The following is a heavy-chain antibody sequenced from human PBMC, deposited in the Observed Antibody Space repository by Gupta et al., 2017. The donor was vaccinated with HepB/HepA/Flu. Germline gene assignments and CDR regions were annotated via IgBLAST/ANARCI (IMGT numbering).Heavy chain of an antibody. CDR1: GASISRYC. Sequence: QVQLQESGLGLVKPSETLSLTCTVSGASISRYCWSWIRQPPGKGLEWIGYICHSGSTDYNSSLKSRATISVDTSKNQFSLNVNSVSAADTAVYYCARVPNDSAYYYFDLWGRGSLVTVSS. CDR3: ARVPNDSAYYYFDL. J-gene: IGHJ2*01. V-gene: IGHV4-59*01. D-gene: IGHD1-1*01. CDR2: ICHSGST.